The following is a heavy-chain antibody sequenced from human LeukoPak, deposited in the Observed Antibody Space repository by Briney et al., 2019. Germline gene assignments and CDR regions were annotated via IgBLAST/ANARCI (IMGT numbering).Heavy chain of an antibody. D-gene: IGHD3/OR15-3a*01. V-gene: IGHV1-2*02. CDR3: ATDWFVDYAVGDAFDI. J-gene: IGHJ3*02. Sequence: ASVKVSCKASGYTFTGYYMHWVRQAPGQGLEWMGWINPNSGGTNYAQKFQGRVTMTRDTSISTAYMELSRLRSDDTAVYYCATDWFVDYAVGDAFDIWGQGTMVTVSS. CDR2: INPNSGGT. CDR1: GYTFTGYY.